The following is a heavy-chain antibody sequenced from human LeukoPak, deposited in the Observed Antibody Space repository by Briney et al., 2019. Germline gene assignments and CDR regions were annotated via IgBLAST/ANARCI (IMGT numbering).Heavy chain of an antibody. J-gene: IGHJ4*02. CDR1: CDSISSSSYY. Sequence: SETLSLTFTESCDSISSSSYYWGWIRQPPGKGLEWIGNIYYSGLTYYNPSLKSRVSLSVDTSKNQFSLKLHSVTAADTAVYYCARVPSTSWNIDYWGQGILVTVSS. CDR2: IYYSGLT. CDR3: ARVPSTSWNIDY. V-gene: IGHV4-39*07. D-gene: IGHD6-13*01.